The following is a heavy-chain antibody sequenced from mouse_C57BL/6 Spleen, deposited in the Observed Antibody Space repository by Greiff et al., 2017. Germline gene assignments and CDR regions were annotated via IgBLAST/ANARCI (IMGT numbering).Heavy chain of an antibody. CDR2: IYPRDGST. Sequence: LVESDAVLVKPGASVKISCKVSGYTFTDHTIPWMKQRPEQGLEWIGYIYPRDGSTKYNEKFKGKATLTADNSSSTAYMTLNSLTSEDSEVYFSASEGDYGNYWGQGTTLTVS. V-gene: IGHV1-78*01. J-gene: IGHJ2*01. CDR3: ASEGDYGNY. CDR1: GYTFTDHT. D-gene: IGHD1-1*01.